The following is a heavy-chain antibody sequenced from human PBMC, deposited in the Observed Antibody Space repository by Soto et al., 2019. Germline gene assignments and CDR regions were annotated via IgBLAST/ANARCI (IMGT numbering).Heavy chain of an antibody. CDR1: GGLFSSFA. D-gene: IGHD3-16*01. CDR2: IIPVFGTT. J-gene: IGHJ4*02. Sequence: ASVKVSCKDSGGLFSSFAISWVRQAPGQGLEWMGGIIPVFGTTNYAQKFQGRVTITTDESTNTAYMELSSLTSDDTAMYYCARGGGPYVWFNEFWGQGTQVTVSS. V-gene: IGHV1-69*05. CDR3: ARGGGPYVWFNEF.